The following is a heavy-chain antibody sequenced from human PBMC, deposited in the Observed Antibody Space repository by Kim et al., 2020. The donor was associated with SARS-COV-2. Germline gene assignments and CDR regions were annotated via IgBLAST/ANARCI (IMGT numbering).Heavy chain of an antibody. D-gene: IGHD5-18*01. CDR3: ARVQDSYGFIYFDY. J-gene: IGHJ4*02. Sequence: SVKVSCKASGGTFSSYAISWVRQAPGQGLEWMGGIIPIFGTANYAQKFQGRVTITADESTSTAYMELSSLRSEDTAVYYCARVQDSYGFIYFDYWGQGTLVTVSS. CDR2: IIPIFGTA. CDR1: GGTFSSYA. V-gene: IGHV1-69*13.